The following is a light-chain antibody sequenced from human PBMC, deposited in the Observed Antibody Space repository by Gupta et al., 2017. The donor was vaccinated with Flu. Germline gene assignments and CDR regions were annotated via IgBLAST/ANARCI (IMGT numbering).Light chain of an antibody. CDR1: SNDVGRSDS. V-gene: IGLV2-14*03. CDR2: DVS. CDR3: SSYTSTSTFYV. Sequence: QSALTQPASVSGSPGQSITISCSGTSNDVGRSDSVSWYQQSPGKAPKLLIYDVSSRPSGVSSRFSGSKSGNSAPLTISGLQAEDETDYFCSSYTSTSTFYVFGTGTKVTVL. J-gene: IGLJ1*01.